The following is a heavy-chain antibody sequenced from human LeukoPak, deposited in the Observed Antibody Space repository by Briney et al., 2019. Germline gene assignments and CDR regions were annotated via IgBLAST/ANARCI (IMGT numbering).Heavy chain of an antibody. J-gene: IGHJ5*02. Sequence: SETLSLTCAVSGYSISSGYYWGWIRQPPGKGLEWIGSIYHSGGTYYNPSLKSRVTISVDTSKNQFSLKLSSVTAADTAVYYCARGLVVVAATRWFDPWGQGTLVTVSS. CDR1: GYSISSGYY. D-gene: IGHD2-15*01. V-gene: IGHV4-38-2*01. CDR3: ARGLVVVAATRWFDP. CDR2: IYHSGGT.